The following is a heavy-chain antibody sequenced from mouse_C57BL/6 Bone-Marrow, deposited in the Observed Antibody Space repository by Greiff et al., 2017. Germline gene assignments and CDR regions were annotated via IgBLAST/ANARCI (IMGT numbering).Heavy chain of an antibody. V-gene: IGHV5-17*01. Sequence: EVKLEESGGGLVKPGGSLKLSCAASGFTFSDYGMHWVRQAPEKGLEWVAYISSGSSTIYYADTVKGRFTISRDNAKNTLFLQMTSLRSEDTAMYYCARCTMITDFDVWGTGTTVTVSS. J-gene: IGHJ1*03. D-gene: IGHD2-4*01. CDR1: GFTFSDYG. CDR3: ARCTMITDFDV. CDR2: ISSGSSTI.